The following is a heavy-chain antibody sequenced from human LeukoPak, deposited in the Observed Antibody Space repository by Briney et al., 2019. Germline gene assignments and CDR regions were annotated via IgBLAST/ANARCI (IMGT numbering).Heavy chain of an antibody. CDR1: GFTFSRYW. J-gene: IGHJ6*03. V-gene: IGHV3-7*01. Sequence: HPGGSLRLSCAASGFTFSRYWMSWVRQAPGKGLEWVANIKQDGSEKYYVDSVKGRFTISRDNAKKSLYLQMNSLRAEDTAVYYCAREPNHMDVWGKGTTVTVSS. CDR3: AREPNHMDV. D-gene: IGHD1-14*01. CDR2: IKQDGSEK.